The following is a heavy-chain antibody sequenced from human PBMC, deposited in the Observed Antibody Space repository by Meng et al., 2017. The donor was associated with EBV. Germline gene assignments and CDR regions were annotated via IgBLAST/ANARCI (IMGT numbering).Heavy chain of an antibody. Sequence: QVQLQQWGAGLLTPSETLSLTCAVXXXSFSGYYWSWIRQPPGKGLEWIGEINHSGSTNYNPSLKSRVTISVDTSKNQFSLKLSSVTAADTAVYYCARGGGNRGGIVGATYRLNWFDPWGQGTLVTVSS. CDR1: XXSFSGYY. CDR3: ARGGGNRGGIVGATYRLNWFDP. V-gene: IGHV4-34*01. D-gene: IGHD1-26*01. CDR2: INHSGST. J-gene: IGHJ5*02.